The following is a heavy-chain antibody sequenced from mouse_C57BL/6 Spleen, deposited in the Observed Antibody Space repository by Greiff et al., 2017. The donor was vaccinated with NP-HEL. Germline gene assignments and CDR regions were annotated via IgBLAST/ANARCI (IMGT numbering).Heavy chain of an antibody. J-gene: IGHJ3*01. D-gene: IGHD4-1*01. CDR3: ACQTGAGFAY. V-gene: IGHV1-80*01. Sequence: VQLQQSGAELVKPGASVKISCKASGYAFSSYWMNWVKQRPRTGLEWIGQIYPGDVDTNYNGKFKGKATLTADKSSSTAYMQLSSLPSEDSAVYFCACQTGAGFAYWGQGTLVTVSA. CDR1: GYAFSSYW. CDR2: IYPGDVDT.